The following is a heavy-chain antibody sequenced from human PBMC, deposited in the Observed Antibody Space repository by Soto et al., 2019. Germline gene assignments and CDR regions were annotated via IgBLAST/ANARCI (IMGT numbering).Heavy chain of an antibody. V-gene: IGHV3-30-3*01. D-gene: IGHD6-13*01. Sequence: QVQLVESGGGVVQPGRSLRLSCAASGFTFSSYAMHWVRQAPGKGLEWVAVISYDVSNKYYADSVKGRFTISRDNSKNTLYLQMNSMRAEDTALYYCASITAAAVDYWGQGTLVTVSS. CDR2: ISYDVSNK. CDR3: ASITAAAVDY. J-gene: IGHJ4*02. CDR1: GFTFSSYA.